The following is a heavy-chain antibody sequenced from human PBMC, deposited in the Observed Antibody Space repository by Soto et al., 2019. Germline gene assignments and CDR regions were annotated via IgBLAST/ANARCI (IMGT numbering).Heavy chain of an antibody. CDR1: GGTFTTYS. Sequence: QVQLVQSGAEVKKPGSSVQVSCKASGGTFTTYSFIWVRQAPGQGLEWLGSVIPSIESPNYAQKSQDRVTIIADQSTRTAFLERSRLRSAATAVYFCARGSEEWCNLGVFDSWGQGTVVTVSS. D-gene: IGHD3-3*01. V-gene: IGHV1-69*18. J-gene: IGHJ4*02. CDR3: ARGSEEWCNLGVFDS. CDR2: VIPSIESP.